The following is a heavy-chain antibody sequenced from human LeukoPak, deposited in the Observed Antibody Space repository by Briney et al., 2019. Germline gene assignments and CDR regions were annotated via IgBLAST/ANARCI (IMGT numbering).Heavy chain of an antibody. CDR1: GDSMNSGSYF. J-gene: IGHJ3*02. V-gene: IGHV4-61*09. D-gene: IGHD3-22*01. CDR2: IYSSGST. CDR3: ARDSFYYDSSRPPFDI. Sequence: SQTLSLTCTVSGDSMNSGSYFWNWIRQPAGKGLEFIGHIYSSGSTNYNPSLKSRVTISLDTSKNQFSLRLSSVTAADTAVYYCARDSFYYDSSRPPFDIWGQGTMVIVSA.